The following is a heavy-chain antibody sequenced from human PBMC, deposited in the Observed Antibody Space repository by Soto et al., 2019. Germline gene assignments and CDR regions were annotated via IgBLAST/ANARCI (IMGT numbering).Heavy chain of an antibody. D-gene: IGHD4-17*01. CDR1: GDSMSSYY. V-gene: IGHV4-59*01. J-gene: IGHJ3*02. Sequence: QVQLQESGSGLVRPSETLFLTCTVSGDSMSSYYWSWIRQTPGKGLEWIGYIYYSGSTYYNPSLESRVTISVDTSKNQFSLRLKSVIAADTALYYCARTTYGDDAFEIWGQGTMLTVSS. CDR2: IYYSGST. CDR3: ARTTYGDDAFEI.